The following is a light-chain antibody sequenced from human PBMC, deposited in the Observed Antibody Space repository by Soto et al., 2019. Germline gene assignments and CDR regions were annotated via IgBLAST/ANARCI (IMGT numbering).Light chain of an antibody. Sequence: QSVLTQPASVSGSPGQSITISCTGTSSDVGGYDYVFWYQQHPGKTPKLMIYEVSNRPSGVSNRFSGSKSGNTASLTISGLQAEDEADYYCCSYTSSTTLVFGGGTQLTV. J-gene: IGLJ2*01. CDR3: CSYTSSTTLV. CDR1: SSDVGGYDY. V-gene: IGLV2-14*01. CDR2: EVS.